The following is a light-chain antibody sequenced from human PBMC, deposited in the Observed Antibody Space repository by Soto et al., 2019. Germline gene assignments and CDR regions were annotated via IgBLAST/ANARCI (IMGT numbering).Light chain of an antibody. J-gene: IGLJ1*01. CDR3: NSYSSDITPYV. Sequence: QSSLTQPASVSGSPGQSITISCTGTTSDVGGHNSVSWFQQHPGKAPKLIIYQVSSRPSDISNRFSGSKSGNTASLTISGLQAEDEADYYCNSYSSDITPYVFGTGTKGTVL. CDR1: TSDVGGHNS. CDR2: QVS. V-gene: IGLV2-14*01.